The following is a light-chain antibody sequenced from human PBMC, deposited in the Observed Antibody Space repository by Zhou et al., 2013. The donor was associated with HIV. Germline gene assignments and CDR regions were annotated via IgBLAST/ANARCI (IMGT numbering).Light chain of an antibody. J-gene: IGKJ5*01. V-gene: IGKV1-16*01. CDR2: AAS. CDR1: QDIGNY. Sequence: DIRMTQSPSSLSAAVGDRVTLTCRASQDIGNYLAWFQQKPGKAPKSLIYAASTLQSGVPSRFSGSGSGTNFTFTINSLQPEDVATFYCHHYDTYPVTFGQGTRLEIK. CDR3: HHYDTYPVT.